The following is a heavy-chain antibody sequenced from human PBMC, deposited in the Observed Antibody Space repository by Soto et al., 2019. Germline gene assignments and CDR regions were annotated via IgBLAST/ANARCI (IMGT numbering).Heavy chain of an antibody. CDR1: GFTFSSYG. CDR2: IWYDGSNK. J-gene: IGHJ2*01. CDR3: ARAATYTAISWYFDL. D-gene: IGHD5-18*01. V-gene: IGHV3-33*01. Sequence: ESGGGVVQPGRSLRLSCAASGFTFSSYGMHWVRQAPGKGLEWVAVIWYDGSNKYYADSVKGRFTNSRDNSKNTLYLQMNSLRAEDTAVYYCARAATYTAISWYFDLWGRGTLVTVSS.